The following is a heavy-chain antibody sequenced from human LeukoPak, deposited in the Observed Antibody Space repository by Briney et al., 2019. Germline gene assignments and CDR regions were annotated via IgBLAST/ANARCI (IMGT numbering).Heavy chain of an antibody. CDR3: AREATITVAGTRKFDY. CDR2: IYYSGST. CDR1: GGSISVYY. D-gene: IGHD6-19*01. J-gene: IGHJ4*02. V-gene: IGHV4-59*01. Sequence: PSETLSLTCTVSGGSISVYYWSWIRQPPGKGLEWIGYIYYSGSTNYNPSPKSRVTISLDMSKTQFSLKLSSVTAADTAVYFCAREATITVAGTRKFDYWGQGTLVTVSS.